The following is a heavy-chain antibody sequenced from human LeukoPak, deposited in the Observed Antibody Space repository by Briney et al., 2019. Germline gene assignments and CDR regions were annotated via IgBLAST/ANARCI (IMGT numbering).Heavy chain of an antibody. Sequence: GGSLRLSCAASGFTFSSYAMSWVRQAPGKGLEWVSVIYSGGSTYYADSVKGRFTISRDNSKNTLYLQMNSLRAEDTAVYYCARNYGSGLWDYYYGMDVWGQGTTVTVSS. CDR2: IYSGGST. D-gene: IGHD3-10*01. J-gene: IGHJ6*02. V-gene: IGHV3-66*01. CDR1: GFTFSSYA. CDR3: ARNYGSGLWDYYYGMDV.